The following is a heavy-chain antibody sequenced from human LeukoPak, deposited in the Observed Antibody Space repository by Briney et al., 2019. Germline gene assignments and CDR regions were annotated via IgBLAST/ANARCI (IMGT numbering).Heavy chain of an antibody. CDR2: IYYSGNT. CDR1: GGPFSGYY. CDR3: ARQTGSGLFILP. D-gene: IGHD3/OR15-3a*01. J-gene: IGHJ4*02. V-gene: IGHV4-34*01. Sequence: SETLSLTCAVYGGPFSGYYWSWIRQPPGKGLEWIGSIYYSGNTYYNASLKSQVSISIDTSKNRFSLKLTSVTAADTAVYYCARQTGSGLFILPGGQGTLVTVSS.